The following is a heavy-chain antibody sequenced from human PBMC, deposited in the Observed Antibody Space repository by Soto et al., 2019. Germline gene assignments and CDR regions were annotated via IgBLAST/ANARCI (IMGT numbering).Heavy chain of an antibody. CDR1: GGSISSGSYS. V-gene: IGHV4-30-2*01. D-gene: IGHD1-7*01. Sequence: QLQLQESGSGLVKPSQTLSLTCDVSGGSISSGSYSWSWIRQPPGKGLEWIGYIYHSGPTYSNPSLNRRVTISVDRSKNQFSLKLSSVTAADTAVYYCARAPGITPSYYGMDVWGQGTTVTVSS. CDR3: ARAPGITPSYYGMDV. CDR2: IYHSGPT. J-gene: IGHJ6*02.